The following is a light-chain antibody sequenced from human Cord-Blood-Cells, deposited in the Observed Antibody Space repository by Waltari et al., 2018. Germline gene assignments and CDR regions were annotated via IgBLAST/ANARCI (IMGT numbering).Light chain of an antibody. Sequence: SALTQPRPVSGSPGHSVTIPCTGTSSEVGGYNYASWYQQHPGKAPKLMIYDVSKRPSGVPDRFSGSKSGNTASLTISGLQAEDEADYYCCSYAGSYTWVFGGGTKLTVL. J-gene: IGLJ3*02. CDR2: DVS. V-gene: IGLV2-11*01. CDR3: CSYAGSYTWV. CDR1: SSEVGGYNY.